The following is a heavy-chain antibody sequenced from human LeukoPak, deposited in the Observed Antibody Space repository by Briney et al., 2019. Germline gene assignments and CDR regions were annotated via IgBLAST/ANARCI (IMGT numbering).Heavy chain of an antibody. V-gene: IGHV1-2*02. CDR1: GYTFTGYY. CDR2: INPNSGGT. J-gene: IGHJ4*02. CDR3: ARDPAMDANFDY. D-gene: IGHD5-18*01. Sequence: ASVKVSRKASGYTFTGYYMHWVRQAPGQGLEWMGWINPNSGGTNYAQKFQGRVTMTRDTSISTAYMELSRLRSDDTAVYYCARDPAMDANFDYWGQGTLVTVSS.